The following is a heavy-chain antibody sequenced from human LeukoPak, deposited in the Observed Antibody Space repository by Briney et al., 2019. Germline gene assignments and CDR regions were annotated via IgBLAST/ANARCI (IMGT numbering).Heavy chain of an antibody. CDR2: ISGTGGST. Sequence: QPGGSLRLSCAAYGFTFRSYDMSWVRQAPGKGVEWVSTISGTGGSTYYADCVKGRFTISRDNSKNMLYLQMNTLRAEDTALYYCAKDKYYDFWSGYLDYWGQGTLVTVSS. D-gene: IGHD3-3*01. CDR3: AKDKYYDFWSGYLDY. CDR1: GFTFRSYD. J-gene: IGHJ4*02. V-gene: IGHV3-23*01.